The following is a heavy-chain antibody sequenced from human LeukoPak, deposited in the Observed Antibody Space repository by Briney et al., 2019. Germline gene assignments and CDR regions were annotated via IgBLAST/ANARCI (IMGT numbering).Heavy chain of an antibody. J-gene: IGHJ4*02. Sequence: GGSLRLSCTASGLGFSGQWMNGVRQSPGQGLEWVANIKYDGSEKYYVDSVKGRFTISREDAKNSLSLQMDSVRPEDTAVYYCAFNNNFKYWGQGTLVIVSS. V-gene: IGHV3-7*01. CDR1: GLGFSGQW. D-gene: IGHD1/OR15-1a*01. CDR2: IKYDGSEK. CDR3: AFNNNFKY.